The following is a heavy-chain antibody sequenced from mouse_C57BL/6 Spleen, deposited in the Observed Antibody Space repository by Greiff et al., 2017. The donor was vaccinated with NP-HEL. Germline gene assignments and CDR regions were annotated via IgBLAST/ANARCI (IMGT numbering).Heavy chain of an antibody. Sequence: EVMLVESGEGLVKPGGSLKLSCAASGFTFSSYAMSWVRQTPEKRLEWVAYISSGGDYIYYADTVKGRFTISRDNARNTLYLQMSSLKSEDTAMYYCTREAYYSNWDAMDYWGQGTSVTVSS. CDR1: GFTFSSYA. V-gene: IGHV5-9-1*02. J-gene: IGHJ4*01. CDR2: ISSGGDYI. D-gene: IGHD2-5*01. CDR3: TREAYYSNWDAMDY.